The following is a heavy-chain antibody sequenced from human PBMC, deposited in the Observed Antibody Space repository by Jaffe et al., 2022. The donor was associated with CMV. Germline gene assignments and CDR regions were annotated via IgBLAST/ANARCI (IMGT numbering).Heavy chain of an antibody. CDR1: GFTFSSYW. Sequence: EVQLVESGGGLVQPGGSLRLSCAASGFTFSSYWMSWVRQAPGKGLEWVANIKQDGSEKYYVDSVKGRFTISRDNAKNSLYLQMNSLRAEDTAVYYCASGGSYYDPHGYNDYWGQGTLVTVSS. V-gene: IGHV3-7*01. J-gene: IGHJ4*02. D-gene: IGHD1-26*01. CDR2: IKQDGSEK. CDR3: ASGGSYYDPHGYNDY.